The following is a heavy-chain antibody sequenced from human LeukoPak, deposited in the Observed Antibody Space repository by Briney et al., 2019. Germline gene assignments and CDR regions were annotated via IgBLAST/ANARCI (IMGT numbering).Heavy chain of an antibody. V-gene: IGHV5-51*01. CDR2: IYPGDSDT. CDR3: ARLSGRVVCSAGSCYIDS. Sequence: GESLKISCKGSGYRFTSDWIGWVRQMPGKGLEWMGIIYPGDSDTRYSPSFQGQVTISADKSVNTAYLQWSSLKASDAAMYYCARLSGRVVCSAGSCYIDSWGQGTLVTVSS. D-gene: IGHD2-15*01. J-gene: IGHJ4*02. CDR1: GYRFTSDW.